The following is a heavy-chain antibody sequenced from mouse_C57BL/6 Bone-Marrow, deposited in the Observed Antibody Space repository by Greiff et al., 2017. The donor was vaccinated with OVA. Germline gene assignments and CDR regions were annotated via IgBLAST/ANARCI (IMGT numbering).Heavy chain of an antibody. Sequence: QVQLQQPGAELVMPGASVKLSCKASGYTFTSYWMHWVKQRPGQGLEWIGEIDPSDSYTNYNQKFKGKSTLTVDKSSSTAYMQLSSLTSEDSAVYYCARDDSNYDYYAMDYWGQGTSVTVSS. CDR3: ARDDSNYDYYAMDY. J-gene: IGHJ4*01. D-gene: IGHD2-5*01. V-gene: IGHV1-69*01. CDR2: IDPSDSYT. CDR1: GYTFTSYW.